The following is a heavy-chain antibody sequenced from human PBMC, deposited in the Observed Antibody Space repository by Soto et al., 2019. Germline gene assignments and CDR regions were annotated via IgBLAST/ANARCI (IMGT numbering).Heavy chain of an antibody. D-gene: IGHD4-17*01. CDR1: GFTFSSYS. CDR3: AREPAFDGDYVLYYYYMDV. J-gene: IGHJ6*03. V-gene: IGHV3-21*01. CDR2: ISSSSSYI. Sequence: PGGSLRLSCAASGFTFSSYSMNWVRQAPGKGLEWVSSISSSSSYIYYADSVKGRFTISRDNAKNSLYLQMNSLRAEDTAVYYCAREPAFDGDYVLYYYYMDVWGKGTTVTVSS.